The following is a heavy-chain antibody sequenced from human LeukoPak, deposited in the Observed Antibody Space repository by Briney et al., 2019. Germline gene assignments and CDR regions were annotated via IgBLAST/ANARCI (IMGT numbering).Heavy chain of an antibody. CDR2: IRYDGNNK. Sequence: GGSLRLSCAASGFTFSSYWMSWVRQAPGKGLEWVAFIRYDGNNKYYANSVKGRFTISRDNSKNTLYLQMNSLRAEDTAVYYCAKSDLAYCGGDCYSDYWGQGTLVTVSS. CDR1: GFTFSSYW. CDR3: AKSDLAYCGGDCYSDY. J-gene: IGHJ4*02. D-gene: IGHD2-21*01. V-gene: IGHV3-30*02.